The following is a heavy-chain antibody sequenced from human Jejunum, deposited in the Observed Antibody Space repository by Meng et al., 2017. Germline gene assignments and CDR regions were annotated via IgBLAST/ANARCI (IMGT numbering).Heavy chain of an antibody. CDR1: GGSISSGDYY. J-gene: IGHJ4*02. CDR2: IYYSGST. Sequence: QVQLQESGPGLVKPSQTLSLTCTVSGGSISSGDYYWSWIRQPPGKGLEWIGYIYYSGSTSYNPSLKSRVTISVDKSKNQFSLKLSSVTAADTAVYYCARVGAILNTGEIDYWGQGTLVTVSS. D-gene: IGHD3-16*01. CDR3: ARVGAILNTGEIDY. V-gene: IGHV4-30-4*01.